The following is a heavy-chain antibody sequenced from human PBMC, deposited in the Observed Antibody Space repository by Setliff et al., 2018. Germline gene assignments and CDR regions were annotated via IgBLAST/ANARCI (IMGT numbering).Heavy chain of an antibody. J-gene: IGHJ6*03. Sequence: ASVKVSCKTSGYTFTDYYIHWVRQAPGEGLEWMGWINPKSGVTSYAQSFQGRIAMTRDTSINTVYMELNSLTSDDAAVYFCAREGGLQGATSYYYFYNYINVWGKGTKVTVSS. D-gene: IGHD1-26*01. CDR2: INPKSGVT. V-gene: IGHV1-2*02. CDR1: GYTFTDYY. CDR3: AREGGLQGATSYYYFYNYINV.